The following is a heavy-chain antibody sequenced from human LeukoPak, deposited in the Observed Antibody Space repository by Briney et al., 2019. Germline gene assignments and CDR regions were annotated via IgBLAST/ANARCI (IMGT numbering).Heavy chain of an antibody. CDR3: ARGIAATDDY. J-gene: IGHJ4*02. CDR2: INPNSGDP. CDR1: GYTFTGYF. Sequence: GAPVKVSCKASGYTFTGYFMHWVRQAPGQGLEWMGRINPNSGDPNYAQKFQGRVTMTRDTSISTAYMELSSLRSDDTAVYYCARGIAATDDYWGQGTLVTVSS. V-gene: IGHV1-2*06. D-gene: IGHD6-13*01.